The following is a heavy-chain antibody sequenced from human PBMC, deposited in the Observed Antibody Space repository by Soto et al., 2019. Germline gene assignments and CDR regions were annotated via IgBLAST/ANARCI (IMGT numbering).Heavy chain of an antibody. CDR1: GFTFRAFG. J-gene: IGHJ5*02. CDR3: AREADILNWFDP. V-gene: IGHV3-48*01. D-gene: IGHD3-9*01. CDR2: ISSSSSTI. Sequence: GGSLRLSCAASGFTFRAFGMFWVRQAPGKGLEWVSYISSSSSTIYYADSVKGRFTISRDNAKNSLYLQMNSLRAEDTAVYYCAREADILNWFDPWGQGTLVTVSS.